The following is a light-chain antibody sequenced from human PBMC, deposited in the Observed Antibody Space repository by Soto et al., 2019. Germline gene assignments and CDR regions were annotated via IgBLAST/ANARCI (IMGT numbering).Light chain of an antibody. CDR3: QQDGGSPGT. CDR2: GAY. Sequence: EIVLTQSPGTLSLSPGERATLSCRASQSVSSTYVPWYQQKPEQAPRLLIYGAYSRATSIPERFSGSGSGTDFTLTISRLKTEDFAVYYCQQDGGSPGTFGQGTKVEIK. V-gene: IGKV3-20*01. J-gene: IGKJ1*01. CDR1: QSVSSTY.